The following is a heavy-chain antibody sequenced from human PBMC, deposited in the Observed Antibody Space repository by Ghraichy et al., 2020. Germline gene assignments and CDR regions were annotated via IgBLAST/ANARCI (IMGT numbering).Heavy chain of an antibody. D-gene: IGHD5-12*01. J-gene: IGHJ4*02. CDR2: ISGSSNYI. CDR3: ATAPLAPPYFDD. V-gene: IGHV3-21*01. CDR1: GSTLSGYT. Sequence: GGSLRLSCVGSGSTLSGYTMNWVRQAPGKGLDWVSSISGSSNYIDYADSVEGRFTISRDNAKNSLYLQMNSLRAEDTAVYYCATAPLAPPYFDDWGQGTLVTVSS.